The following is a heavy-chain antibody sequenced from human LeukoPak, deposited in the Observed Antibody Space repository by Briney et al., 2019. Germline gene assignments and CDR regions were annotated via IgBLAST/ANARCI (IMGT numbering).Heavy chain of an antibody. J-gene: IGHJ5*02. Sequence: ASVKVSRKASGYTFTGYYMHWVRQATGQGLEWMGWMNPNSGNTGYAQKFQGRVTMTRNTSISTAYMELSSLRSEDTAVYYCARDVSGRNDPWGQGTLVTVSS. CDR1: GYTFTGYY. CDR2: MNPNSGNT. D-gene: IGHD1-26*01. V-gene: IGHV1-8*02. CDR3: ARDVSGRNDP.